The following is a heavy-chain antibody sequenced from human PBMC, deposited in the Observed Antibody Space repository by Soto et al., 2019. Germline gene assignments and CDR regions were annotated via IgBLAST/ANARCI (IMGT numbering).Heavy chain of an antibody. CDR1: GGSISSGGYY. Sequence: QVQLQESGPGLVKPSQTLSLTCTVSGGSISSGGYYWSWIRQHPGKGLEWIGYIYYSGSTCYNPSLKSRVTISVDTSKNQFSLKLSSVTAADTAVYYCARDRGRHSSSWKYNWFDPWGQGTLVTVSS. CDR2: IYYSGST. CDR3: ARDRGRHSSSWKYNWFDP. J-gene: IGHJ5*02. D-gene: IGHD6-13*01. V-gene: IGHV4-31*03.